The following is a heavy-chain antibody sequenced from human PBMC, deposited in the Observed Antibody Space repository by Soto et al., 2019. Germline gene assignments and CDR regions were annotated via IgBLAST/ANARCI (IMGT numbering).Heavy chain of an antibody. CDR2: IKQDGSEK. D-gene: IGHD6-13*01. V-gene: IGHV3-7*01. J-gene: IGHJ2*01. Sequence: EVQLVESGGDLVQPGGSLRLSCAASGFAFSSYWMCWVRQAPGKGLEWVANIKQDGSEKNYVDSVKGRFTISRDNGKKSLYLQMNSLRAEDTAVYYCAARTAATGTSGWYFDLWGLGTLVTVSS. CDR1: GFAFSSYW. CDR3: AARTAATGTSGWYFDL.